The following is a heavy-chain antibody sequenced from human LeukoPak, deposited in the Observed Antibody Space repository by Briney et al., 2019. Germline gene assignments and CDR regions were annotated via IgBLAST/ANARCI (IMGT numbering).Heavy chain of an antibody. J-gene: IGHJ4*02. V-gene: IGHV3-53*01. CDR1: DFKIRNYY. Sequence: QSGGSLRLSCAASDFKIRNYYISWVRQAPGKGLEWVSVISGGGDTSYSDSVKGRFTISRHTSKNTVFLQMNKLRVEDTAVYFCARGFHSYGLSHYFDYWGQGTGVTVSS. D-gene: IGHD5-18*01. CDR3: ARGFHSYGLSHYFDY. CDR2: ISGGGDT.